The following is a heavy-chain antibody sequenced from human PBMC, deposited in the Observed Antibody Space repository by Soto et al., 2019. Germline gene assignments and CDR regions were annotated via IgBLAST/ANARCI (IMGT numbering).Heavy chain of an antibody. V-gene: IGHV3-23*01. D-gene: IGHD3-22*01. CDR1: GFTFSSYA. CDR2: ISGSGGST. Sequence: PGGSLRLSCAASGFTFSSYAMSWVRQAPGKEMEWVAAISGSGGSTYYADSVKGRFTISRDNSKKTVDLQMNSLRAEDTAVYYCARDNDGSGHFSYFDFWGQGTPVTVSS. J-gene: IGHJ4*02. CDR3: ARDNDGSGHFSYFDF.